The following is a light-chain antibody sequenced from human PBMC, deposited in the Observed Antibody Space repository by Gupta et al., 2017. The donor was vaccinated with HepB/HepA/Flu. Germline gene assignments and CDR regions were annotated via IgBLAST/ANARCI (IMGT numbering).Light chain of an antibody. CDR3: QSGDSSGTHQV. CDR1: ALPKKY. CDR2: KDN. V-gene: IGLV3-25*03. J-gene: IGLJ3*02. Sequence: SYALTQPPSVSVSPGQTARITCSGDALPKKYAYWYKQKPGQAPVLVIYKDNERPSGIPERFSGSSSGTIVTLTISGAQAEDEADYYCQSGDSSGTHQVFGGGTKLTVL.